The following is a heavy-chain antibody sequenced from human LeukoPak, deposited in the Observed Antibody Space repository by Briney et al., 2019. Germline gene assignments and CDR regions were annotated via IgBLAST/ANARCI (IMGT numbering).Heavy chain of an antibody. V-gene: IGHV3-30*04. J-gene: IGHJ4*02. CDR2: ISYDGSKQ. CDR1: GFKFSDYP. Sequence: GGSLRLSCAASGFKFSDYPMHWVRQTPDKGLEWLAVISYDGSKQYYAESVKGRFTISRDNSKNTLFLQMNSLRPEDTAVYYCARVPTEIRLFDYWGQGTLVTVSS. CDR3: ARVPTEIRLFDY. D-gene: IGHD3-16*01.